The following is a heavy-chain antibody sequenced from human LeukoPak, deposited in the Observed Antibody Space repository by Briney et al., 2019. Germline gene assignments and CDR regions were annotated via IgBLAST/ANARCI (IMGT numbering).Heavy chain of an antibody. CDR1: GGSFSGYY. V-gene: IGHV4-34*01. D-gene: IGHD1-14*01. J-gene: IGHJ6*04. CDR3: ARLRPPGDV. Sequence: PSETLSLTCAVYGGSFSGYYWSWIRQPPGKGLEWIGEINQSGSTNYNPSLKSRVTISVDTSKNQFSLKLSSVTAADTAVYYCARLRPPGDVWGKGTTVTVSS. CDR2: INQSGST.